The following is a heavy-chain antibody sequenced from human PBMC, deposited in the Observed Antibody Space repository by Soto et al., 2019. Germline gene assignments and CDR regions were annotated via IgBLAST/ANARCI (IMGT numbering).Heavy chain of an antibody. J-gene: IGHJ4*01. CDR3: ASSSIPARGVFAD. D-gene: IGHD6-6*01. CDR2: INHSRSS. Sequence: SETLSLTCAVYGESFSGYYWTWIRQPPGKGLEWIGEINHSRSSNYNPSLKSRVSISIDTSENQFSLRLSSVTAADTAFYYCASSSIPARGVFADWGHGTHASVSS. V-gene: IGHV4-34*01. CDR1: GESFSGYY.